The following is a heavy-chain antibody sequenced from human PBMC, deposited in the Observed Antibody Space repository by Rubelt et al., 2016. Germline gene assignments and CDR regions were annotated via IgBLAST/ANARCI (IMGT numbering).Heavy chain of an antibody. Sequence: QVQLQESGPGLVKPSETLSLTCTVSGGSTCSYYWSWIRQPPGKGLEWIGYIYYSGSTNYNPSLKSRVTISVDTSKNQFSLKRGAVTAADTAVYYCARGGKQQLGPYYYVMDVWGQGTTVTVSS. CDR2: IYYSGST. J-gene: IGHJ6*02. CDR3: ARGGKQQLGPYYYVMDV. CDR1: GGSTCSYY. V-gene: IGHV4-59*12. D-gene: IGHD6-13*01.